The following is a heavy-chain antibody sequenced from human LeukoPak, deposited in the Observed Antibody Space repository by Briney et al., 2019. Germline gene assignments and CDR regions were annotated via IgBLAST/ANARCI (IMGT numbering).Heavy chain of an antibody. CDR2: ISAYNGNT. CDR1: GYTFTSYG. D-gene: IGHD1-1*01. CDR3: ARDVEVGGYWNDGYYYYGMDV. Sequence: GASVKVSCKASGYTFTSYGISWVRQAPGQGLERMGWISAYNGNTNYAQKLQGRVTMTTDTSTSTAYMELRSLRSDDTAVYYCARDVEVGGYWNDGYYYYGMDVWSQGTTVTVSS. V-gene: IGHV1-18*01. J-gene: IGHJ6*02.